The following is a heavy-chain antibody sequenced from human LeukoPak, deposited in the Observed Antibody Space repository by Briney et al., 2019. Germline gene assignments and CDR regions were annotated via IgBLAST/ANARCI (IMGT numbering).Heavy chain of an antibody. Sequence: GGSLRLSCAASGFSFNRFSMSGVRQTPGEGLEWVANIKQDGSQKEYADSVKGRFAISRDNANNFLYLQMNSLRAEDTGVYYCASVDFDNNAHYHYYLPNWGQGTRVTVSS. CDR1: GFSFNRFS. J-gene: IGHJ4*02. V-gene: IGHV3-7*01. CDR2: IKQDGSQK. CDR3: ASVDFDNNAHYHYYLPN. D-gene: IGHD2/OR15-2a*01.